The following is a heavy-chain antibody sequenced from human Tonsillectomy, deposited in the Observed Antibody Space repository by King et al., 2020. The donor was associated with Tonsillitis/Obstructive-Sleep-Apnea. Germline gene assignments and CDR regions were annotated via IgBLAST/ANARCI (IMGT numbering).Heavy chain of an antibody. V-gene: IGHV3-21*01. CDR2: ISSSSSYI. J-gene: IGHJ4*02. D-gene: IGHD6-19*01. Sequence: VQLVESGGGLVKPGGSLRLSCAASGFTFTSYSINWVRQAPGKGLEWVSSISSSSSYIYYADSLKRRFTISRDNAKNSLYLQMNSLRAEDTAVYYCARDSGTVAGNFDYWGQGTLVTVSS. CDR1: GFTFTSYS. CDR3: ARDSGTVAGNFDY.